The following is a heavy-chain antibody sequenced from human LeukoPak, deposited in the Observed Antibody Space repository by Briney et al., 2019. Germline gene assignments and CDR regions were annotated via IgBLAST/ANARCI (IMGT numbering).Heavy chain of an antibody. CDR2: INHSGST. D-gene: IGHD2-2*01. CDR3: ARVRWDCSSTSCRDY. Sequence: SETLSLTCAVYGGSFSGYYWSWIRQPPGKGLEWIGEINHSGSTNYNPSLKSRVTISVDTSKYQFSLKLSSVTAADTAVYYCARVRWDCSSTSCRDYWGQGTLVTVSS. V-gene: IGHV4-34*01. CDR1: GGSFSGYY. J-gene: IGHJ4*02.